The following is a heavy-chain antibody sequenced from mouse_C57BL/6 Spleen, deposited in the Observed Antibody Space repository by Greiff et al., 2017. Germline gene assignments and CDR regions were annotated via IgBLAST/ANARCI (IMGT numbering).Heavy chain of an antibody. CDR1: GYSITRGYY. Sequence: ESGPGLVKPSQSLSLTCSVTGYSITRGYYWNWIRQFPGNKLEWMRYISYVGSNNYNPSLKNRSSITRYTSKNQFFLKLNSVTTEDTATYYCARGWLLRSYYFDYWGQGTTLTVSS. J-gene: IGHJ2*01. V-gene: IGHV3-6*01. D-gene: IGHD2-3*01. CDR2: ISYVGSN. CDR3: ARGWLLRSYYFDY.